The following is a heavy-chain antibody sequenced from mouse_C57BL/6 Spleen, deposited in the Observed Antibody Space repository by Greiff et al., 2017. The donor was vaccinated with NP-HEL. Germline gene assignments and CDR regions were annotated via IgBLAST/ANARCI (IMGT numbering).Heavy chain of an antibody. D-gene: IGHD2-3*01. CDR3: ARRDGYHGGYFDV. CDR2: ISSGSSTI. V-gene: IGHV5-17*01. J-gene: IGHJ1*03. CDR1: GFTFSDYG. Sequence: EVQRVESGGGLVKPGGSLKLSCAASGFTFSDYGMHWVRQAPEKGLEWVAYISSGSSTIYYADTVKGRFTISRDNAKNTLFLQMTSLRSEDTAMYYCARRDGYHGGYFDVWGTGTTVTVSS.